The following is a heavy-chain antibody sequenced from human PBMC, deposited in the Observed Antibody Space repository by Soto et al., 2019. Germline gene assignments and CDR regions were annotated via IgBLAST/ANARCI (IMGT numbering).Heavy chain of an antibody. Sequence: QVQLVQSGAEVKKPGSSVKVSCTPSGGSLRNSVISWVRQAPAQRLEWMGGVIPILGTANYAQKFQGRVTMTADEATSTAYMDLSSLSPDDTAVYYCARLGHPGHWGPGTLVIVSS. CDR2: VIPILGTA. CDR3: ARLGHPGH. V-gene: IGHV1-69*01. CDR1: GGSLRNSV. J-gene: IGHJ4*02.